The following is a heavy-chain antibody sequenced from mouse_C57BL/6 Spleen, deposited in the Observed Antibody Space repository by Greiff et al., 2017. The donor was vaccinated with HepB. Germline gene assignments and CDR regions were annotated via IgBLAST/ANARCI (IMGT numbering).Heavy chain of an antibody. CDR2: ILPGSGST. V-gene: IGHV1-9*01. CDR1: GYTFTGYW. Sequence: QVQLKQSGAELMKPGASVKLSCKATGYTFTGYWIEWVKQRPGHGLEWIGEILPGSGSTNYNEKFKGKATFTADTSSNTAYMQLSSLTTEDSAIYYCARFRYYYGSSYDGYFDYWGQGTTLTVSS. CDR3: ARFRYYYGSSYDGYFDY. J-gene: IGHJ2*01. D-gene: IGHD1-1*01.